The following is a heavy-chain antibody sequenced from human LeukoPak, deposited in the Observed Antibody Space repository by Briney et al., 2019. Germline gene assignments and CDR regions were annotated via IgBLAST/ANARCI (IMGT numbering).Heavy chain of an antibody. D-gene: IGHD6-13*01. V-gene: IGHV1-69*13. Sequence: SVKVSCKASGGTFSSYAISWVRQAPGQGLEWMGGIIPIFGTADYAQKFQGRVTITADESTSTAYMELSSLRSEDTAVYYCARGPYSSSWYPDRWFDPWGQGTLVTVSS. CDR2: IIPIFGTA. CDR1: GGTFSSYA. J-gene: IGHJ5*02. CDR3: ARGPYSSSWYPDRWFDP.